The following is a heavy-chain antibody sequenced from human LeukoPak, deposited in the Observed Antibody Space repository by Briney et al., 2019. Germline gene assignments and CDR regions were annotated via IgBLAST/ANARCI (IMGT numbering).Heavy chain of an antibody. V-gene: IGHV4-39*07. Sequence: SETLSLTCTVSGASVSNYYWSWIRQPPGKGLEWIGSIYYSGSTYYNPSLKSRVTISVDTSKNQFSLKLSSVTAADTAVYYCAREVWDNDSRDYWGQGTLVTVSS. D-gene: IGHD3-22*01. CDR3: AREVWDNDSRDY. CDR2: IYYSGST. CDR1: GASVSNYY. J-gene: IGHJ4*02.